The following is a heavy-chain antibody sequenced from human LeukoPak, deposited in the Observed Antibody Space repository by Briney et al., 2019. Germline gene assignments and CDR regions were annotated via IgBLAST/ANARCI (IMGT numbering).Heavy chain of an antibody. Sequence: SETLSLTCTVSGGSISSYYWSWIRQSPGKGLEWIGYIYYSGSTNYNPSLKSRVTISVDTSKNQLSLKLSSVTAADTAVYYCAKFGIAPTLPGWFDPWGQGTLVTVSS. CDR3: AKFGIAPTLPGWFDP. CDR2: IYYSGST. D-gene: IGHD6-13*01. J-gene: IGHJ5*02. V-gene: IGHV4-59*01. CDR1: GGSISSYY.